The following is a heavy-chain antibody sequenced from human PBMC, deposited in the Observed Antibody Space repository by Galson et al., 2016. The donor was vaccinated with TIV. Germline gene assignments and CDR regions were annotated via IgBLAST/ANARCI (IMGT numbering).Heavy chain of an antibody. Sequence: ETLSLTCTVSGGSINSYYWTWVRQPPGKGLEWIGHVFYTGSADYNPSLKSRVTISLDTSKNQFSLKMRSVTAADSAVYYCARDKRDTDTVDYFYYYMVVWGRGTTVTVSS. CDR1: GGSINSYY. CDR2: VFYTGSA. J-gene: IGHJ6*03. CDR3: ARDKRDTDTVDYFYYYMVV. V-gene: IGHV4-59*13. D-gene: IGHD2-8*02.